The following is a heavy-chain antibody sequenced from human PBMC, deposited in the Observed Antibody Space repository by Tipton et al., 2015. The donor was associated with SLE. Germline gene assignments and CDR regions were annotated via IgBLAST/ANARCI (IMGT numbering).Heavy chain of an antibody. V-gene: IGHV1-18*01. J-gene: IGHJ3*02. D-gene: IGHD3-22*01. CDR2: ISAYNGNT. Sequence: QSGAEVKKPGASVKVSCKASGYTFTSYGISWVRQAPGQGLEWMGWISAYNGNTNYAQKLQGRVTMTTDTSTSTTYMELRSLRSDDTAVYYCARVDMYYYDSSGSPESAFDIWGPGTMVTVSS. CDR3: ARVDMYYYDSSGSPESAFDI. CDR1: GYTFTSYG.